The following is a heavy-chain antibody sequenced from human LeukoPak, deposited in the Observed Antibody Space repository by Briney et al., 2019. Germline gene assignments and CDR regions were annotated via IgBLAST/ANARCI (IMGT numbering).Heavy chain of an antibody. V-gene: IGHV3-23*01. CDR2: ISGSGGST. CDR1: GFTFSSYA. CDR3: AKDRRWFLSSLIAVVY. J-gene: IGHJ4*02. Sequence: PGGSLRLSCAASGFTFSSYAMSWVRQAPGKGLEWVSAISGSGGSTYYADSVKGRFTISRDNSKNTLYLQMHSLRAEDTALYYCAKDRRWFLSSLIAVVYWGQGTLVTVSS. D-gene: IGHD2-15*01.